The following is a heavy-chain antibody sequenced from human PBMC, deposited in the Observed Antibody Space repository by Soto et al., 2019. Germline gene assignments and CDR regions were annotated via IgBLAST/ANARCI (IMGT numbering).Heavy chain of an antibody. CDR1: GGSFSSYA. D-gene: IGHD3-22*01. CDR2: LIVNLGTT. V-gene: IGHV1-69*01. CDR3: AIGYYDSSVYSIDY. J-gene: IGHJ4*02. Sequence: QVQLVQSGAEVRKPGSSVKVSCQSFGGSFSSYAFSWVRQAPGQGLEWMGGLIVNLGTTDYAQKFKGRVTFNADEGTSTGYMEVSSLESEDTAIYYCAIGYYDSSVYSIDYWGQRTQVTVSS.